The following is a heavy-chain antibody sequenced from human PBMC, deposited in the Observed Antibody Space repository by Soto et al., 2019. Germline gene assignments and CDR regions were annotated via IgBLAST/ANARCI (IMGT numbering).Heavy chain of an antibody. V-gene: IGHV1-18*01. D-gene: IGHD3-22*01. J-gene: IGHJ4*02. Sequence: QVQLVQSGAEVKKPGASVKVSCKASGYTFTSYGISWARQAPGQGLEWMGWISAYNGNTNYAQKLQGRVTMTTDTSTSTAYMELRSLRSDDTAVYYCARDPRVDYYDSSGYYSHFDYWGQGTLVTVSS. CDR1: GYTFTSYG. CDR3: ARDPRVDYYDSSGYYSHFDY. CDR2: ISAYNGNT.